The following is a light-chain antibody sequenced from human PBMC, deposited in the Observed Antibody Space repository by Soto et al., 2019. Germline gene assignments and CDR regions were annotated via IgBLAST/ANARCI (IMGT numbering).Light chain of an antibody. CDR3: MQGAETPFT. CDR2: LGS. Sequence: DIVMTQSPLSLPVTPGEAASISCRSSESLLFTNGYNYLDWYVQKPGQSPQLLIYLGSHRAPGVPDRFSGSGSGTDFTLKISRVEAEDVGFYYCMQGAETPFTFGPGTKVDIK. V-gene: IGKV2-28*01. CDR1: ESLLFTNGYNY. J-gene: IGKJ3*01.